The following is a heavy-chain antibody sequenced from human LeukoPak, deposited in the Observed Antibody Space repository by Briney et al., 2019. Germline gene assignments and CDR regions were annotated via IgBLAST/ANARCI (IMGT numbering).Heavy chain of an antibody. V-gene: IGHV1-69*13. CDR3: AREIGPRQLHLWGSAFDY. D-gene: IGHD5-24*01. CDR1: GGTFSSYA. CDR2: IIPIFGTA. Sequence: ASVKVSCKASGGTFSSYAISWVRQAPGQGLEWMGGIIPIFGTANYAQKFQGRVTITADESTSTAYMELSSLRSEDTAVYYCAREIGPRQLHLWGSAFDYWGQGTLVTVSS. J-gene: IGHJ4*02.